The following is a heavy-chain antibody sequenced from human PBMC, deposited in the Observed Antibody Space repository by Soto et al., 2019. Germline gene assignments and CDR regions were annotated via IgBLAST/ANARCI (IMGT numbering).Heavy chain of an antibody. J-gene: IGHJ5*02. CDR1: GGTFGAYG. Sequence: GGSMRVWWGAAGGTFGAYGGSWVSQAPGKGLEWVANINQDGSLKYYVDSVKGRFTISIDTSKNQFSLNLMSTTAADTAVYYCARHSTKKSWYYGWFDPWGHGTLVTVSS. CDR3: ARHSTKKSWYYGWFDP. V-gene: IGHV3-7*02. D-gene: IGHD6-13*01. CDR2: INQDGSLK.